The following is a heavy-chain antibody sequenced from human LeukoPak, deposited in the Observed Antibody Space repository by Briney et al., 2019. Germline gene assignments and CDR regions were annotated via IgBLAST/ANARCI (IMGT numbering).Heavy chain of an antibody. V-gene: IGHV3-23*01. CDR3: AKVQYVYYGSGSYGMDV. Sequence: GGSLRLSCAASGFTFSSYAMSWVRQAPGKGLEWVSAISGSGGSTYYADSVKGRFTISRDNSKNTLYLQMNSLRADDTAVYYCAKVQYVYYGSGSYGMDVWGQGTTVTVSS. CDR1: GFTFSSYA. D-gene: IGHD3-10*01. J-gene: IGHJ6*02. CDR2: ISGSGGST.